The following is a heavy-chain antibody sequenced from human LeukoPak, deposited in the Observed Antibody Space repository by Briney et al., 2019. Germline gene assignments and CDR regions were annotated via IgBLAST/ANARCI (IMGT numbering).Heavy chain of an antibody. CDR2: IYYSGST. V-gene: IGHV4-31*03. CDR3: ARGLYYYDSSGYQNLDY. D-gene: IGHD3-22*01. Sequence: SETLSLTCTVSGGSISSGGYYWSWIRQHPGKGLEWIGYIYYSGSTYYNPSLESRVTISVDTSKNQFSLKLSSVTAADTAVYYCARGLYYYDSSGYQNLDYWGQGTLVTVSS. J-gene: IGHJ4*02. CDR1: GGSISSGGYY.